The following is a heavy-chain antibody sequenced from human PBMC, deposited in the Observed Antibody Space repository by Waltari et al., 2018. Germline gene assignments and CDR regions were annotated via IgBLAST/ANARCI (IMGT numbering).Heavy chain of an antibody. D-gene: IGHD6-13*01. Sequence: VQLVESGGGLVKPGGSLRLSCAASGFTFSNAWMSWVRQAPGKGLEWIGEINHSGSTNYNPSLKSRVTISVDTSKNQFSLKLSSVTAADTAVYYCARVLPHIAAAGTGWFDPWGQGTLVTVSS. CDR2: INHSGST. CDR3: ARVLPHIAAAGTGWFDP. V-gene: IGHV4-4*02. CDR1: GFTFSNAW. J-gene: IGHJ5*02.